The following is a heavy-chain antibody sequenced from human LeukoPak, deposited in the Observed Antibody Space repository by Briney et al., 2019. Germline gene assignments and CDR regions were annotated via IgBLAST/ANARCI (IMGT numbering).Heavy chain of an antibody. CDR3: ARGYSSSSWEVDYYYMDV. Sequence: SETLSLTCTVSGGSISSYYWSWIRQPPGKGLEWIGYIYYSGSTNYNPSLKSRVTISVDTSKNQFSLKLSSVTAADTAVYYCARGYSSSSWEVDYYYMDVWGKGTTVTVSS. CDR1: GGSISSYY. J-gene: IGHJ6*03. V-gene: IGHV4-59*01. CDR2: IYYSGST. D-gene: IGHD6-6*01.